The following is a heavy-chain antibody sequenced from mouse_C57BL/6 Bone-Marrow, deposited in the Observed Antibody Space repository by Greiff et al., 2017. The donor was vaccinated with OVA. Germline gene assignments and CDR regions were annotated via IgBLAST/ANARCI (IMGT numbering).Heavy chain of an antibody. CDR3: AKRLYYYSNYVFDY. CDR2: INPSSGYT. CDR1: GYTFTSYT. J-gene: IGHJ2*01. Sequence: QVQLKESGAELARPGASVKMSCKASGYTFTSYTMHWVKQRPGQGLEWIGYINPSSGYTKYNQKFKDQATLTADKSSSTAYMQLSSLTSEDSAVYYCAKRLYYYSNYVFDYWGQGTTLTVSS. V-gene: IGHV1-4*01. D-gene: IGHD2-5*01.